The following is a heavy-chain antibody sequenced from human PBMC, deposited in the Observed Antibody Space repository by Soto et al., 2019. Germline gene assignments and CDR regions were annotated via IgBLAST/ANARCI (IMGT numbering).Heavy chain of an antibody. J-gene: IGHJ3*02. CDR1: GGSISSGGYY. CDR2: IYYSGRT. D-gene: IGHD3-10*01. CDR3: ARGSITITIGMSGQAFDI. V-gene: IGHV4-31*03. Sequence: QVQLQESGPGLVKPSQTLSLTCTVSGGSISSGGYYWSWIRQHPGKGLEWIGYIYYSGRTYYNPSLKSRVSISVDTSKTQFSLKLSSVTAADTAVYYCARGSITITIGMSGQAFDIWGQGTMVTVSS.